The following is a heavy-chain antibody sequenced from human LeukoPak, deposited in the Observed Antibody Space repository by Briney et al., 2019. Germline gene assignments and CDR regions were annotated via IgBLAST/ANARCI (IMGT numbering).Heavy chain of an antibody. D-gene: IGHD6-13*01. CDR1: GFTFSSYG. CDR3: AKDGIAAAADGYYYGMDV. CDR2: ISYDGSNK. Sequence: GGSLRLSCAASGFTFSSYGMHWVRQAPGKGLEWVAVISYDGSNKYYADSVKGRFTISRDNSKNTLYLQMNSLRAEDTAVYYCAKDGIAAAADGYYYGMDVWGQGTPVTVSS. V-gene: IGHV3-30*18. J-gene: IGHJ6*02.